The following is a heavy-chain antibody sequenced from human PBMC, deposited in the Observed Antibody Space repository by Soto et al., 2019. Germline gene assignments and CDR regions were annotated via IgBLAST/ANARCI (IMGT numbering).Heavy chain of an antibody. CDR2: VSGSGSTT. CDR1: GFSFTIFA. D-gene: IGHD3-22*01. Sequence: PGVSLRLSCAASGFSFTIFAMSWVRQAPGTGLEWVSAVSGSGSTTYYADSVKGRFTISRDNSKKTSYLYMNSLRADDTAVYYCAKHPRYYDSGGYYDYWGQ. J-gene: IGHJ4*02. CDR3: AKHPRYYDSGGYYDY. V-gene: IGHV3-23*01.